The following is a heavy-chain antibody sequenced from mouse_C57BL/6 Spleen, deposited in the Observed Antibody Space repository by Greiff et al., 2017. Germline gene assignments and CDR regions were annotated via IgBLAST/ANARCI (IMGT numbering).Heavy chain of an antibody. Sequence: VQLQQSGPELVKPGASVKISCKASGYTFTDYYMNWVKQRHGKSLEWIGDINPNNGGTSYNQKFKGKATLTVDKSSSTAYMELRSLTSVDSAVYYCARDYLLWLRRGFAYWGQGTLVTVSA. J-gene: IGHJ3*01. V-gene: IGHV1-26*01. D-gene: IGHD2-2*01. CDR2: INPNNGGT. CDR3: ARDYLLWLRRGFAY. CDR1: GYTFTDYY.